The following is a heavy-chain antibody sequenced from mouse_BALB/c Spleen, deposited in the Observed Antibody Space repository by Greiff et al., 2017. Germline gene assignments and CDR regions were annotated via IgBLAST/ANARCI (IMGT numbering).Heavy chain of an antibody. CDR1: GFSLTDYG. V-gene: IGHV2-6-5*01. CDR3: AKQPPMITYAMDY. J-gene: IGHJ4*01. D-gene: IGHD2-4*01. CDR2: IWGGGST. Sequence: VKLVESGPGLVAPSQSLSITCTVSGFSLTDYGVSWIRQPPGKGLEWLGVIWGGGSTYYNSALKSRLSISKDNSKSQVFLKMNSLQTDDTAMYYCAKQPPMITYAMDYWGQGTSVTVSS.